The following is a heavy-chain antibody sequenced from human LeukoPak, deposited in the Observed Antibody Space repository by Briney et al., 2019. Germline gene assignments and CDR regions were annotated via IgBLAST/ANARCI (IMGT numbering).Heavy chain of an antibody. D-gene: IGHD5-24*01. CDR1: GVTVSNNF. V-gene: IGHV3-66*01. CDR2: IYSGGDT. Sequence: GGSLRLYCAASGVTVSNNFMLWVRQAPGKGLEWVSLIYSGGDTHYADSVKGRFTISRDNSKNTLYLQMNNLRAEDTAVYYCARDPPAVAINTYGWGQGTLVTVSS. J-gene: IGHJ4*02. CDR3: ARDPPAVAINTYG.